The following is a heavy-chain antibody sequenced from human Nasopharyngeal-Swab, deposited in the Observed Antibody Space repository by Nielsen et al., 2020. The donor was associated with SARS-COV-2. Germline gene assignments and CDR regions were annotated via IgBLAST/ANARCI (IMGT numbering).Heavy chain of an antibody. Sequence: VREAPGKGLEWVSYISSSSSTIYYADSVKGRFTISRDNAKNSLYLQMNSLRAEDTAVYYCARGGGTTVTSGDFDYWGQGTLVTVSS. V-gene: IGHV3-48*04. D-gene: IGHD4-11*01. J-gene: IGHJ4*02. CDR2: ISSSSSTI. CDR3: ARGGGTTVTSGDFDY.